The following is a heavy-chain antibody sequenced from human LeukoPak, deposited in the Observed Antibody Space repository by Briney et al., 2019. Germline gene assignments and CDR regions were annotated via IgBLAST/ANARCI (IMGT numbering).Heavy chain of an antibody. CDR1: GGSISSFY. CDR3: ARASETLRRFDP. V-gene: IGHV4-59*01. J-gene: IGHJ5*02. CDR2: IYYTGST. Sequence: SETLSLTCTVSGGSISSFYWSWIRQPPGKGLEWIGYIYYTGSTNYNPSLKSRLTISVDTSKNQFSLKLSSVTAADTAVYYCARASETLRRFDPWGQGTLVAVSS.